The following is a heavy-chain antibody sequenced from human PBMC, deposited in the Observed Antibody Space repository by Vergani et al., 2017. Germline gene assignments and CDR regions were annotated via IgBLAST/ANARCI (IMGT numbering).Heavy chain of an antibody. D-gene: IGHD2-2*01. CDR2: ISSSSRYI. V-gene: IGHV3-21*06. CDR3: ASEESSTSYCNDY. Sequence: EVQLVESGGGLVQPGGSLRLSCAASGFTFTSHSMNWVRQAPGKGLEWVSSISSSSRYIYYSDSVKGRFTISRDNAKNSLFLQMNSLRAEDTAVYYCASEESSTSYCNDYWGQGTLVTV. CDR1: GFTFTSHS. J-gene: IGHJ4*02.